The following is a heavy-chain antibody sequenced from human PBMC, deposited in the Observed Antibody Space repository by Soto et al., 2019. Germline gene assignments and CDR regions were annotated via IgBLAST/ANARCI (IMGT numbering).Heavy chain of an antibody. CDR1: GFTVSNTY. D-gene: IGHD2-2*01. Sequence: EVQLVESGGGLVQPGGSLRLSCTASGFTVSNTYMSWVRQGPGKGLEWVSIIYGGSTTYYADSVKGRFTFSRDNSRNTLYLHMNDQRAHAAAIYYCTREGPDCPTTYCYPRGFDYWGQGTLVAVSS. J-gene: IGHJ4*02. CDR2: IYGGSTT. CDR3: TREGPDCPTTYCYPRGFDY. V-gene: IGHV3-66*01.